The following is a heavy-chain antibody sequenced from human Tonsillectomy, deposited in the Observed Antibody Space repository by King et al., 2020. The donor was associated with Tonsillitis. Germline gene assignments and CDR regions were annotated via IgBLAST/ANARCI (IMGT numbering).Heavy chain of an antibody. D-gene: IGHD6-13*01. CDR1: GFTFTGSG. CDR2: ISAYNGET. J-gene: IGHJ4*02. CDR3: ARARAKQLAGGFDY. V-gene: IGHV1-18*01. Sequence: VQLVQSGAEVKKPGASVKVSCKASGFTFTGSGFNWVRQAPGQGLEWMGWISAYNGETNYVHNLQGRVTMTTDTSTSTTYMGLRSLRSDDTAVYYCARARAKQLAGGFDYWGQGTLVTVSS.